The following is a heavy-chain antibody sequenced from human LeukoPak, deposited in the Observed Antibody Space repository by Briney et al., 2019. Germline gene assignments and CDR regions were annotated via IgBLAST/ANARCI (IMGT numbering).Heavy chain of an antibody. CDR1: GFTFSSYA. Sequence: SGGSLRLSCAASGFTFSSYAMSWVRQAPGKGLEWVSAISGSGGSTYYAHSVKGRFTISRDNSKNTLYLQMNSLRAEDTAVYYCASTQPEVVPPYYYYYGMDVWGQGTTVTVSS. CDR2: ISGSGGST. D-gene: IGHD2-2*01. V-gene: IGHV3-23*01. J-gene: IGHJ6*02. CDR3: ASTQPEVVPPYYYYYGMDV.